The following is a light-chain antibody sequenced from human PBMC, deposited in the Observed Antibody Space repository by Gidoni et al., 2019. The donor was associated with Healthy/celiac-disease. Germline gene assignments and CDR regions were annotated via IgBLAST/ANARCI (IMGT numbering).Light chain of an antibody. Sequence: QSVLTPPPSVSGAPGQRVTISCTGSSSNIGAGYDVHWYQQLPGTAPKLLIYGNSNRPSGVPDRFSGSKSGTSASLAITGLQAEDEADYYCQSYDSSLRGEVFGGGTKLTVL. V-gene: IGLV1-40*01. CDR2: GNS. CDR1: SSNIGAGYD. CDR3: QSYDSSLRGEV. J-gene: IGLJ2*01.